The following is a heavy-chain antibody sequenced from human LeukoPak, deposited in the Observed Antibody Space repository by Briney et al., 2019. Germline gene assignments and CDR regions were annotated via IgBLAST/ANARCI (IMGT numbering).Heavy chain of an antibody. J-gene: IGHJ6*03. CDR3: ARQKYYYFDIDV. CDR2: VYHSGST. CDR1: GYSLRSDYY. V-gene: IGHV4-38-2*01. Sequence: SETLSLTCVVSGYSLRSDYYWGWVRQPPGKGLEWIGIVYHSGSTFYNPSLKSRVTISVDTSKNQFSLKLSSVTAADTAVYYCARQKYYYFDIDVWGIGTTVTVSS.